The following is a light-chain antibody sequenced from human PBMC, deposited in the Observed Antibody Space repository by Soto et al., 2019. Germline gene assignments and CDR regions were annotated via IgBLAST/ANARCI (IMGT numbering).Light chain of an antibody. CDR3: CSYADNRPRWV. CDR1: SSDVGNYNL. CDR2: EVN. Sequence: QSALTQPASVSGSLGQSITISCTGTSSDVGNYNLVSWYQQHPGKAPKVMIYEVNKRPSGVSNRFSGSKSGNTASLTISGLQAEDEADYYCCSYADNRPRWVFGGGTQLTVL. V-gene: IGLV2-23*02. J-gene: IGLJ3*02.